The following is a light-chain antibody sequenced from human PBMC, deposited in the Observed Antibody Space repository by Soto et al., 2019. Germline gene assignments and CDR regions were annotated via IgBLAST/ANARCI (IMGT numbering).Light chain of an antibody. CDR3: QSYDSSLSGYV. Sequence: QSALTQPPSVSGAPGQRVTISCTGSSSNIGAGFDVHWYQQLPGTAPKLLIYGNVDRPSGVPDRFFGSKSGTSASLAITGLQAEDEADYYCQSYDSSLSGYVFGTGTKVTVL. CDR2: GNV. J-gene: IGLJ1*01. CDR1: SSNIGAGFD. V-gene: IGLV1-40*01.